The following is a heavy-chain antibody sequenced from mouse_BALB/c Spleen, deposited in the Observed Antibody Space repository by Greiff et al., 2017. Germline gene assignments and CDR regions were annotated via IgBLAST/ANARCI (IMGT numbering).Heavy chain of an antibody. J-gene: IGHJ2*01. D-gene: IGHD2-3*01. V-gene: IGHV14-4*02. Sequence: EVQLQQSGAELVRSGASVKLSCTASGFNIKDYYMHWVKQRPEQGLEWIGWIDPENGDTEYAPKFQGKATMTADTSSNTAYLQLSSLTSEDTAVYYCAREGYDGYSYFDYWGQGTTLTVSS. CDR1: GFNIKDYY. CDR3: AREGYDGYSYFDY. CDR2: IDPENGDT.